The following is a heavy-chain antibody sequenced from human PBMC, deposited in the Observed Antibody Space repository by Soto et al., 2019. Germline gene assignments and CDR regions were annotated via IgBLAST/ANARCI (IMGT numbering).Heavy chain of an antibody. V-gene: IGHV1-8*01. Sequence: ASVKVSCKASGYTFTSCDINWVRQATGQGLEWMGWMNPNSGNTSYAQKFQGRVTMTRDTSISTAYMELSSLRSDDTAVYYCARGKDCSTTTCYSPNWFDPWGQGTLVTVSS. CDR2: MNPNSGNT. D-gene: IGHD2-2*01. J-gene: IGHJ5*02. CDR1: GYTFTSCD. CDR3: ARGKDCSTTTCYSPNWFDP.